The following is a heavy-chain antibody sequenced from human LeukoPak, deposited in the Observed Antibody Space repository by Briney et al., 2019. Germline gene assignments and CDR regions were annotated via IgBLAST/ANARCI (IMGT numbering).Heavy chain of an antibody. CDR3: ARDQRDSSGYYYGGGDY. CDR2: INHSGST. J-gene: IGHJ4*02. Sequence: PSETLSLTCAVYGGSFSGYYWSWIRQPPGKGLEWIGEINHSGSTNYNPSLKSRVTISVDTSKNQFSLKLSSVTAADTAVYYCARDQRDSSGYYYGGGDYWGQGTLVTVSS. D-gene: IGHD3-22*01. CDR1: GGSFSGYY. V-gene: IGHV4-34*01.